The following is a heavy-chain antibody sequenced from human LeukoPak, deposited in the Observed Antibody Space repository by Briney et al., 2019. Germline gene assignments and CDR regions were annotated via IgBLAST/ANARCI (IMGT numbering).Heavy chain of an antibody. Sequence: KPSETLSLTCAVSGGSITNSSNYWGWIRQPPGKGLEWIGSISYSGITSYNPSLRSRVTISVDTSKNQFSLKVTSVTAADTAVYYCARQGAGGRAFDIWGQGTMVAVSS. D-gene: IGHD1-26*01. CDR2: ISYSGIT. J-gene: IGHJ3*02. V-gene: IGHV4-39*01. CDR1: GGSITNSSNY. CDR3: ARQGAGGRAFDI.